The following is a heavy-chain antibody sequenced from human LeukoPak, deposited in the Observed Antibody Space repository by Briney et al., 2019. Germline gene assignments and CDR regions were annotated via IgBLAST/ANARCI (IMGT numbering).Heavy chain of an antibody. J-gene: IGHJ6*03. Sequence: PSQTLSLTCTVSGPSISSSSYYWGWIRGPPGKGLEWFGIVYYSESTYNNRSLNSRFTISVDTSKNLFYLTLSSVPAADPAVYYCASVRRGFGELSKYYSYYYMDIWGKGTTFSISS. V-gene: IGHV4-39*01. CDR2: VYYSEST. CDR1: GPSISSSSYY. CDR3: ASVRRGFGELSKYYSYYYMDI. D-gene: IGHD3-10*01.